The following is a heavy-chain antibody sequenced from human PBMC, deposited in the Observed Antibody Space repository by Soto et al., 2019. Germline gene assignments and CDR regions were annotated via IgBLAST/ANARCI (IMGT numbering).Heavy chain of an antibody. V-gene: IGHV3-49*03. Sequence: PGGSLRLSCTASGFTFGDYAMSWFRQAPGKGLEWVGFTRSKAYGGTTEYAASVKGRFTISRDDSKSIAYLQMNSLKTEDTAVYYCSRKYTYYYGSGRYFDYWGQGTLVTVSS. D-gene: IGHD3-10*01. CDR1: GFTFGDYA. J-gene: IGHJ4*02. CDR3: SRKYTYYYGSGRYFDY. CDR2: TRSKAYGGTT.